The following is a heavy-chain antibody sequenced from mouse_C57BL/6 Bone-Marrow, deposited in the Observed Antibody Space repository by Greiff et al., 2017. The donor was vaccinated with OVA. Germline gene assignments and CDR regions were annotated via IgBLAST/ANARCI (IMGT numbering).Heavy chain of an antibody. V-gene: IGHV14-4*01. CDR1: GFNIKDDY. J-gene: IGHJ4*01. D-gene: IGHD2-1*01. CDR2: IDPENGDT. CDR3: TTDGKRAMDY. Sequence: VQLQQSGAELVRPGASVKLSCTASGFNIKDDYMHWVKQRPEQGLEWIGWIDPENGDTEYASKFQGKATITADTSSNTADLQLSSLTSEDTAVYYCTTDGKRAMDYWGQGTSVTVSS.